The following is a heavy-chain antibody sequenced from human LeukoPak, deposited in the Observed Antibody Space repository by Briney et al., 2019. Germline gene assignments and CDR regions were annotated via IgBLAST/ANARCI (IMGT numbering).Heavy chain of an antibody. CDR1: GFTFSHYG. CDR2: IWNDGSNK. CDR3: AKDAQRGFDYSNSPEH. J-gene: IGHJ1*01. Sequence: GRSLRLSCATSGFTFSHYGMHWVRQAPGKGLEWVAVIWNDGSNKYYGDSVKGRFTISRDNSKNTLYLQMNSLTVEDTAVYYCAKDAQRGFDYSNSPEHWGQGTLVTVSS. D-gene: IGHD4-11*01. V-gene: IGHV3-33*06.